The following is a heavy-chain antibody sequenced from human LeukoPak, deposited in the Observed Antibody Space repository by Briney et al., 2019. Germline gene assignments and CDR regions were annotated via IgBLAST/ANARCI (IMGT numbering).Heavy chain of an antibody. CDR2: MNPNSGNT. V-gene: IGHV1-8*01. CDR3: ARALGPSWYWFDP. CDR1: GYTFTSYD. D-gene: IGHD6-13*01. Sequence: ASVNLSCKASGYTFTSYDINWVRQATGQGLEWMGWMNPNSGNTGYAQKFQGRVTMTRNTSISTAYMELSSLRSEDTAVYYCARALGPSWYWFDPWGQGTLVTVSS. J-gene: IGHJ5*02.